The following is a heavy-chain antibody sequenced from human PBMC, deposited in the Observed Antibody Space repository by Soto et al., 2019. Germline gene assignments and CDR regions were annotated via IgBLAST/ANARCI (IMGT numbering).Heavy chain of an antibody. CDR3: ARLAFYVGWFDP. J-gene: IGHJ5*02. CDR2: IYYSGST. D-gene: IGHD3-10*02. Sequence: SETLSVTCTVSGGSISGSSYYWGWIRQPPGKGLEWIGSIYYSGSTYYNPSLKSRVTISVDTSKNQFSLKLSSVTAADTAVYSCARLAFYVGWFDPWGQGT. V-gene: IGHV4-39*01. CDR1: GGSISGSSYY.